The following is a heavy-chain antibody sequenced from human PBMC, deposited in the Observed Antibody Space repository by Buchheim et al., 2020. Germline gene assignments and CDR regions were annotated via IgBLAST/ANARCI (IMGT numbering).Heavy chain of an antibody. CDR2: ISYDGSNK. Sequence: QVQLVESGGGVVQPGRSLRLSCAASGFTFSSYAMHWVRQAPGKGLEWVAVISYDGSNKYYADSVKGRFTISRDNSKHTLYLQMNSLRAEDTAVYYCARDPRITSYGMDVWGQGTT. CDR1: GFTFSSYA. J-gene: IGHJ6*02. D-gene: IGHD3-10*01. CDR3: ARDPRITSYGMDV. V-gene: IGHV3-30*04.